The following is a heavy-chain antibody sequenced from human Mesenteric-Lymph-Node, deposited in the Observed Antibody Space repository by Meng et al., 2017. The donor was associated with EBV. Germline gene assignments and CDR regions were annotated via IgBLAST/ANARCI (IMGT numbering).Heavy chain of an antibody. CDR1: GGSFSGYY. CDR3: ARVRCSSTSCLGWFDP. Sequence: QAQLQQWAAGLLQPSVALSFTCAVYGGSFSGYYWSWIRQPPGKGLEWLGEINHSGSTNYNPSLKSRVTISVDTSKNQFSLKLSSVTAADTAVYYCARVRCSSTSCLGWFDPWGQGTLVTVSS. CDR2: INHSGST. D-gene: IGHD2-2*01. V-gene: IGHV4-34*01. J-gene: IGHJ5*02.